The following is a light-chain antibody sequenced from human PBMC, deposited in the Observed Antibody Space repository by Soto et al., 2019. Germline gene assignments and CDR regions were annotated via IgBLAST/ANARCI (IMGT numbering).Light chain of an antibody. V-gene: IGLV2-11*01. Sequence: QSVLTQPRSVSGSPGQSVTISCTGTSSDVGGYNYVSWYQQHPGKAPKLVIYDVSKRPSGVPDRFSGSKSGNTASLIISGLQAEDEADYDCYSYAGSYTFYVFGTGTKLTVL. CDR1: SSDVGGYNY. CDR3: YSYAGSYTFYV. CDR2: DVS. J-gene: IGLJ1*01.